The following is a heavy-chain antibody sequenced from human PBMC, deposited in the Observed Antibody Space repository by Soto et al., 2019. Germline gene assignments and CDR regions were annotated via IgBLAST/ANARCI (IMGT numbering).Heavy chain of an antibody. D-gene: IGHD6-19*01. CDR2: ISGSGGNT. V-gene: IGHV3-23*01. Sequence: GGSLRLSCAASGFTFSSYAMTWVRQAPGKGLEWVSAISGSGGNTWYADSVKGRFTISRDNSKNTLYLQMNSLRAEDTAVYYSAKAGVAVAASDLDYWGQGTLVTVSS. CDR1: GFTFSSYA. CDR3: AKAGVAVAASDLDY. J-gene: IGHJ4*02.